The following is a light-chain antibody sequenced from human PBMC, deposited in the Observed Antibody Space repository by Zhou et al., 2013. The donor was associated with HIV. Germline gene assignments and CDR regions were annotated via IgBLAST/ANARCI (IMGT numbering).Light chain of an antibody. CDR1: SSNIGSNS. V-gene: IGLV1-44*01. J-gene: IGLJ2*01. CDR3: AAWDDSLNGHVV. Sequence: QSVLTQPPSASGTPGQRVTISCSGTSSNIGSNSVNWYQQVPGTAPKLLIYTNDQRPSGVPDRFSGSKSGTSASLAISGLQSEDEADYYCAAWDDSLNGHVVFGGGTYLTVL. CDR2: TND.